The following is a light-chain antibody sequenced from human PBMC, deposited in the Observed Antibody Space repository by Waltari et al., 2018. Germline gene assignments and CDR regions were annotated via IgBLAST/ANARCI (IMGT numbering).Light chain of an antibody. V-gene: IGKV3-11*01. CDR1: QTIGTY. Sequence: VVLTQSPVTLSLSPGETATLSCRASQTIGTYLAWYPHKLGQAPRLLIYDASTRATGIPAKFSGSGSGTDFTLTISGLEAEDSAIYYCQQRYNWPPLTFGGGTKVQTK. CDR2: DAS. CDR3: QQRYNWPPLT. J-gene: IGKJ4*01.